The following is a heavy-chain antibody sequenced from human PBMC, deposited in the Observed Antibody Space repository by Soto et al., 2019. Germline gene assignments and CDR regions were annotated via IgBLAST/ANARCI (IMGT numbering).Heavy chain of an antibody. CDR3: ARLPHDYGGDGGY. V-gene: IGHV3-53*01. CDR1: GFTVNTNY. Sequence: EVQLVESGGGLIQPGESLRLSCAASGFTVNTNYMSWVRQAPGKGLEWVSVIYTGGSAYYADSVKGRFTISRDNSKNTLYLQMNSLRAGDTAVYYCARLPHDYGGDGGYWGQGTLVTVSS. J-gene: IGHJ4*02. D-gene: IGHD4-17*01. CDR2: IYTGGSA.